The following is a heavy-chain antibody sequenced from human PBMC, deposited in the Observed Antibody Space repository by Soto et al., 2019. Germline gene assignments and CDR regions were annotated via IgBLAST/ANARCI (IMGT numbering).Heavy chain of an antibody. CDR3: ARVLRNYYFDY. CDR2: IYHSGST. D-gene: IGHD3-9*01. Sequence: PSETLSLTCTVSGGSISSYYWSWIRQPPGKGLEWIGYIYHSGSTYYNPSLKSRVTISVDRSKNQFSLKLSSVTAADTAVYYCARVLRNYYFDYWGQGTLVTVSS. J-gene: IGHJ4*02. CDR1: GGSISSYY. V-gene: IGHV4-59*12.